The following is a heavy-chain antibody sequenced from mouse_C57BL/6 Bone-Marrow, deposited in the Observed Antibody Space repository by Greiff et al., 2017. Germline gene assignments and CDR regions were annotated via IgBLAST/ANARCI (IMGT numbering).Heavy chain of an antibody. Sequence: QVQLQQSGAELVRPGTSVKVSCKASGYAFTNYLIEWVKQRPGQGLEWIGVINPGSGGTNYNEKFKGKATLTADKSSSTAYMQLSSLTSEDSAVYCGARGGLDNGSSSAGFAYWGQGTLVTVSA. CDR2: INPGSGGT. CDR3: ARGGLDNGSSSAGFAY. CDR1: GYAFTNYL. V-gene: IGHV1-54*01. D-gene: IGHD1-1*01. J-gene: IGHJ3*01.